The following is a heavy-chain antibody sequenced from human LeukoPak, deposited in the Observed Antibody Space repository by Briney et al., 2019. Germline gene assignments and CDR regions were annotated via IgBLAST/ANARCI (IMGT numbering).Heavy chain of an antibody. D-gene: IGHD3-22*01. V-gene: IGHV3-23*01. CDR2: LSGTGDST. Sequence: PGGSLRLSCAASGFTFSIYAMSWVRQAPGKGLEWVSTLSGTGDSTYYADSVKGRFTISRDNSKNTLYLQMNSLRAEDTAVYYCAKAYYDSSGYYYDDAFDIWGQGTMVTVSS. CDR3: AKAYYDSSGYYYDDAFDI. CDR1: GFTFSIYA. J-gene: IGHJ3*02.